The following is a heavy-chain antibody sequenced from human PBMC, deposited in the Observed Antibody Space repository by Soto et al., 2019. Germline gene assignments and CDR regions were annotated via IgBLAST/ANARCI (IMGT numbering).Heavy chain of an antibody. D-gene: IGHD5-18*01. Sequence: ASVKVSCKASGYIFTNNDVSWVRQATGQGLEWMGWMNPGSGDTGYAQKFQGRVTVTRNISIATAYMELSSLRADDTAIYYCARMASFGSLNWFDPWGQGTLVTVSS. J-gene: IGHJ5*02. CDR3: ARMASFGSLNWFDP. V-gene: IGHV1-8*01. CDR2: MNPGSGDT. CDR1: GYIFTNND.